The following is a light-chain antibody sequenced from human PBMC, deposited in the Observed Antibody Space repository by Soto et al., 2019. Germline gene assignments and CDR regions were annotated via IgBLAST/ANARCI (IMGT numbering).Light chain of an antibody. CDR2: GAS. CDR1: QSVSSSY. CDR3: QQYGSSSWT. Sequence: IVVTQSPCTLSLSPGERATLSCRASQSVSSSYFAWYQQRFGQAPRLLIYGASSRATGIPDRFSGSGSGTDFTLTISRLEPEDFAVYYCQQYGSSSWTFGQGTKVDIK. J-gene: IGKJ1*01. V-gene: IGKV3-20*01.